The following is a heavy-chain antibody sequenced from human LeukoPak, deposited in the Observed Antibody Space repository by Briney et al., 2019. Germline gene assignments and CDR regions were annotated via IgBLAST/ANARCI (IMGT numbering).Heavy chain of an antibody. Sequence: ASVKVSCKASGYTFTSYGISWVRQTPGQGLEWMGGIIPLFVTPTYAQKFQGRVTITADESTSTAYMELSSLRSEDTAVYYCATEGYSSGWYRYWGQGTLVTVSS. J-gene: IGHJ4*02. CDR1: GYTFTSYG. V-gene: IGHV1-69*13. CDR3: ATEGYSSGWYRY. D-gene: IGHD6-19*01. CDR2: IIPLFVTP.